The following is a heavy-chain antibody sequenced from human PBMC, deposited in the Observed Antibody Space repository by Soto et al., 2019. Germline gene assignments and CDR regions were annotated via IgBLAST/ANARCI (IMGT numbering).Heavy chain of an antibody. Sequence: QVQLVESGGGVVQPGRSLRLSCGASGFTFSSYAMHWVRQAPGKGLEWVAVISYDGSNKYYADSVKGRFTISRDNSKNTLYLQMNSLRAEDTAVYYCARAGAIVVVVAATQWFDPWGQGTLVTVSS. D-gene: IGHD2-15*01. V-gene: IGHV3-30-3*01. CDR2: ISYDGSNK. CDR1: GFTFSSYA. J-gene: IGHJ5*02. CDR3: ARAGAIVVVVAATQWFDP.